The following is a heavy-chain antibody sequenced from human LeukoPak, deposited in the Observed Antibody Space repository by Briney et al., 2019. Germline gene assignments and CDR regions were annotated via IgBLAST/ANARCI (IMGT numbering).Heavy chain of an antibody. D-gene: IGHD6-19*01. V-gene: IGHV3-23*01. CDR3: AKGFTTGWSEGYLDY. J-gene: IGHJ4*02. Sequence: GGCLRLSCAASGFTLTNYAMNWVRQTPGRGVEWASGIRGGNTYYADSVRGRFTVSRDSSKNTLYLHMDFLRAEDTAVYLCAKGFTTGWSEGYLDYWGQGTLVSVSS. CDR2: IRGGNT. CDR1: GFTLTNYA.